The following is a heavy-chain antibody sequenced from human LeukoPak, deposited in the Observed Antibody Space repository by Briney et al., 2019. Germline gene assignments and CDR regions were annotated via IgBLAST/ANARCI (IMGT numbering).Heavy chain of an antibody. J-gene: IGHJ5*02. CDR2: IYSGGST. D-gene: IGHD2-21*02. V-gene: IGHV3-53*01. Sequence: PGGSLILSCAASGFTVSSNYMSSVRQAPGKGVEWVSVIYSGGSTYYAVSVKGRFTISRDNSKNTLSLQMNSLRAEDTAVYYCERDQNGDRWFDPWGQGTLVTVSS. CDR1: GFTVSSNY. CDR3: ERDQNGDRWFDP.